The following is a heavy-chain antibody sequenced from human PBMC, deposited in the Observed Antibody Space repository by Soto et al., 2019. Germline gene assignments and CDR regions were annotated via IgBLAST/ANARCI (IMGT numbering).Heavy chain of an antibody. Sequence: QVQLQESGPGLVKPSQTLSLTCTVSGGSISSGGYYWSWIRQHRGKGLEWIGYIYYKGSTYYNPSLKSRVNISVDTSKNQFSLKLRSVTAADTAVYYCARSSQATVPTFDYWGQGTLVTVSS. CDR2: IYYKGST. CDR3: ARSSQATVPTFDY. D-gene: IGHD4-17*01. V-gene: IGHV4-31*03. J-gene: IGHJ4*02. CDR1: GGSISSGGYY.